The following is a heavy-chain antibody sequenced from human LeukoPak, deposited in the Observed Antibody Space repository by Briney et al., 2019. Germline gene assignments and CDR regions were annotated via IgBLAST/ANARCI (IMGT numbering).Heavy chain of an antibody. J-gene: IGHJ4*02. D-gene: IGHD5-18*01. CDR1: GFTVSSNY. CDR2: IYSGGSSI. V-gene: IGHV3-66*01. CDR3: ARVGRGSTYGYVDY. Sequence: GGSLRLSCAASGFTVSSNYMSWVRQVPGQGLEWVSVIYSGGSSIYYADSVQGRFTISRDNSKNTVYLQMNSLRAEDTAVYYCARVGRGSTYGYVDYWGQGTLVAVSS.